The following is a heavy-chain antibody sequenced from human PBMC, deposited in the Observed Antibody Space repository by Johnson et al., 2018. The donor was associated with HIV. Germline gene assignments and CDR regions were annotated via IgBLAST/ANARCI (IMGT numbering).Heavy chain of an antibody. V-gene: IGHV3-20*04. CDR1: GFMFDDHG. Sequence: VQLVESGGGVLRPGGSLRLSCEGFGFMFDDHGLSWIRQAPGKGLEWVSGINWNGGSTGHADSVKGRFTISRYNAKNSLYLQINSLRVEDTALYYCARVLVGATGDFDAFDIWGQGKMVTVSS. CDR2: INWNGGST. J-gene: IGHJ3*02. CDR3: ARVLVGATGDFDAFDI. D-gene: IGHD1-26*01.